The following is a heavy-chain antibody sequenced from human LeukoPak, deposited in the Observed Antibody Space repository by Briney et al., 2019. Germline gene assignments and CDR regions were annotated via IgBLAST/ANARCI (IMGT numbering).Heavy chain of an antibody. V-gene: IGHV3-74*01. D-gene: IGHD6-19*01. CDR1: GFTFSSYW. Sequence: PGGSLRLYCAASGFTFSSYWMHWVRQAPGQGLVWVSRINSDGSSTTYADSVKGRFTISRDNAKNTLYLQMNSLGAEDTAVYYCARDSSGWLTPLDYWGQRTLVTVSS. J-gene: IGHJ4*02. CDR2: INSDGSST. CDR3: ARDSSGWLTPLDY.